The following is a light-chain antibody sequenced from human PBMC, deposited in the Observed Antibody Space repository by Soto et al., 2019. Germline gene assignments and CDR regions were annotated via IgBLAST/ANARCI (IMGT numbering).Light chain of an antibody. J-gene: IGKJ4*01. V-gene: IGKV1-9*01. CDR2: EES. CDR3: QQVKTYPRN. Sequence: DIHLTQSPSFLSASVGDRVTITCRPSQAVPNNMAWYQQKPGKPPKLLIYEESTLHSVVPSRFSGRKSGTQFTLTIDSLQPEDFATYYCQQVKTYPRNFGGGTKVEIK. CDR1: QAVPNN.